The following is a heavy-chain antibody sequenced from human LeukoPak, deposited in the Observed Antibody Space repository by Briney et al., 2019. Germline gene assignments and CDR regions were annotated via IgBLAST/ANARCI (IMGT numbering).Heavy chain of an antibody. CDR2: ISGSGGET. V-gene: IGHV3-23*01. D-gene: IGHD2-15*01. J-gene: IGHJ5*02. CDR1: GFSSSTSA. CDR3: AKGSGGAAFDP. Sequence: PGGSLRLSCAASGFSSSTSAMSWVRQAPGKGLEWVSVISGSGGETYYADSVKGRFTISRDNSKSTLYLQMNSLRAEDTAVYHCAKGSGGAAFDPWGQGTLVTVSS.